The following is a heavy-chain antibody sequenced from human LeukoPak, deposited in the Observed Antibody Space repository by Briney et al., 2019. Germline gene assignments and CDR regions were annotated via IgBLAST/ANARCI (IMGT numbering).Heavy chain of an antibody. V-gene: IGHV1-18*01. D-gene: IGHD3-3*01. Sequence: ASVKVSCKASGYTFTSYGISWVRQAPGQGLEWMGWISAYNGNTSYAQKLQGRVTMTTDTSTSTAYMELRSLRSDDTAVYYCARGAYDFWSGYPTGNNWFDPWGQGTLVTVSS. J-gene: IGHJ5*02. CDR1: GYTFTSYG. CDR3: ARGAYDFWSGYPTGNNWFDP. CDR2: ISAYNGNT.